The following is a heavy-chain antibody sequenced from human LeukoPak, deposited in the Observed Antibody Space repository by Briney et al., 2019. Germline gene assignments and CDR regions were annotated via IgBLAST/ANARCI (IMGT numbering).Heavy chain of an antibody. CDR2: INHSGST. J-gene: IGHJ6*04. CDR1: GGSFSGYY. CDR3: ARGRPGSYTVPEMDV. Sequence: PSETLSLTCAVYGGSFSGYYWSWIRQPPGKGLEWIGEINHSGSTNYNPSLESRVTISVDTSKNQFSLKLSSVTAADTAVYYCARGRPGSYTVPEMDVWGKETTVTVSP. V-gene: IGHV4-34*01. D-gene: IGHD2-2*01.